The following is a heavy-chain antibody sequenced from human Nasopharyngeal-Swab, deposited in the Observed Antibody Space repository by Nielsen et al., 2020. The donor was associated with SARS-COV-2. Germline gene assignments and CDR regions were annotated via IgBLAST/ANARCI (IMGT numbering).Heavy chain of an antibody. V-gene: IGHV5-51*01. CDR1: GYSFTSYW. CDR2: IYPGDSDT. Sequence: GASPKIPCKGSGYSFTSYWIGWVRQMPGKGLEWMGIIYPGDSDTRYSPSFQGQVTISADKSISTAYLQWSSLKASDTAMYYCARPARTTTYYDSSGYHDGFDYWGQGTLVTVSS. D-gene: IGHD3-22*01. J-gene: IGHJ4*02. CDR3: ARPARTTTYYDSSGYHDGFDY.